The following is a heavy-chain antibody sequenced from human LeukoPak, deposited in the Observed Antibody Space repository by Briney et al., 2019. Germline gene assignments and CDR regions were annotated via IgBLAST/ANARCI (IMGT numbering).Heavy chain of an antibody. CDR1: GFTFSSYA. CDR3: AKDAEVGGYSGYNWFDP. CDR2: ISGSGGST. V-gene: IGHV3-23*01. D-gene: IGHD5-12*01. J-gene: IGHJ5*02. Sequence: GGSLRLSCAASGFTFSSYAMSWVRQAPGKGLEGVSAISGSGGSTYYADSVKGRFTISRDNSKNTLYLQMNSLRAEDTAVYYCAKDAEVGGYSGYNWFDPWGQGTLVTVSS.